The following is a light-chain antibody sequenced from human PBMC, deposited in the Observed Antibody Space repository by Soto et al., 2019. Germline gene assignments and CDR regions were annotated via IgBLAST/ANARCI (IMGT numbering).Light chain of an antibody. CDR2: GSF. V-gene: IGKV3D-15*01. Sequence: IVLTQSPAALSVSPGEGVTLSCRASHNVGTNLAWYQLKPGQAPRLLIYGSFTRATGIPATFSGSGSGTEFTLTISSLQSEESAVYYCQQYNNWGLSFGGGTKVEIK. CDR3: QQYNNWGLS. J-gene: IGKJ4*01. CDR1: HNVGTN.